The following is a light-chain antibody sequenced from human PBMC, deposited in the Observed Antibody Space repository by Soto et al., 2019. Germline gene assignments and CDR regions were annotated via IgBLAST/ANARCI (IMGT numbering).Light chain of an antibody. CDR1: QGISRW. Sequence: DIQMTQSPSFVSASVGDRVTITCRASQGISRWLARYQQRPGKAPELLIYGASSLQSGVPSRFSGRGSGTDFTLTISSVQPEDVATYHCLQANSFPLTFGQGTRLELK. CDR2: GAS. CDR3: LQANSFPLT. J-gene: IGKJ5*01. V-gene: IGKV1-12*01.